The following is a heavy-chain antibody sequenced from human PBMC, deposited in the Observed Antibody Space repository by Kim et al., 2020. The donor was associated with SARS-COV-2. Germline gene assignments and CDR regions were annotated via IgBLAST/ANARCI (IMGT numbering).Heavy chain of an antibody. Sequence: PSLRGRVTKSVDTSKNQFSLKLSSVTAADTAVYYCARLAVVPAATYFDYWGQGTLVTVSS. V-gene: IGHV4-59*08. D-gene: IGHD2-2*01. J-gene: IGHJ4*02. CDR3: ARLAVVPAATYFDY.